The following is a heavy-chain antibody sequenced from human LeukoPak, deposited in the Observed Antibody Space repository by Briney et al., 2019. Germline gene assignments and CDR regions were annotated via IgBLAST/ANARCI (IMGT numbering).Heavy chain of an antibody. CDR3: AREKRSAFDI. Sequence: ASVKVSRKASGYTFTSYDINWVRQATGQGLEWMGWMNPNSGNTSYAQKFQGRVTMTRDMSTSTVYMELSSLRSEDTAVYYCAREKRSAFDIWGQGTMVTVSS. J-gene: IGHJ3*02. V-gene: IGHV1-8*02. CDR2: MNPNSGNT. CDR1: GYTFTSYD.